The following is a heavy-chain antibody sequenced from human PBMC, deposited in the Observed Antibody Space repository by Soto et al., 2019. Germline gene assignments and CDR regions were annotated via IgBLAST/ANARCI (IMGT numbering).Heavy chain of an antibody. CDR2: IYYSGST. CDR1: GGSISSGDYY. D-gene: IGHD5-18*01. V-gene: IGHV4-30-4*01. J-gene: IGHJ5*02. CDR3: ARGGDTAMVSIGWFDP. Sequence: QVQLQESGPGLVKPSQTLSLTCTVSGGSISSGDYYWSWIRQPPGKGLEWIGYIYYSGSTYYNPSPKSRVTISVDTSKNQFSLKLSSVPAADTAVYYCARGGDTAMVSIGWFDPWGQGTLVTVSS.